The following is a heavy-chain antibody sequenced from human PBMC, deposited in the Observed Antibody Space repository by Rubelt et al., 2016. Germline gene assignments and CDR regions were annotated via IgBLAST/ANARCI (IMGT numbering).Heavy chain of an antibody. CDR1: GYTFTSYG. CDR2: ISAYNGNT. Sequence: QVQLVQSGAEVKKPGASVKVSCKASGYTFTSYGISWVRQAPGQGLERMGWISAYNGNTNYAQKLQGIVTMTPDTSTSTAYMELRSLRSDDTAVYYCARRDGYNWDDAFDIWGQGTMVTVSS. D-gene: IGHD5-24*01. J-gene: IGHJ3*02. V-gene: IGHV1-18*01. CDR3: ARRDGYNWDDAFDI.